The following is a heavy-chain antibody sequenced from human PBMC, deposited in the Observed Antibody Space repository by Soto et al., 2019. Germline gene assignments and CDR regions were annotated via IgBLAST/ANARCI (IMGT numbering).Heavy chain of an antibody. Sequence: SETLSLTCTVSGGSISSYYWSWIRQPPGKGLEWIGYIYYSGSTNYNPSLKSRVTISVDTSKNQFSLKLSSVTAADTAVYYCARTHTYYDILTGHQYYFDYWGQGTLVTVSS. CDR1: GGSISSYY. J-gene: IGHJ4*02. D-gene: IGHD3-9*01. CDR2: IYYSGST. V-gene: IGHV4-59*01. CDR3: ARTHTYYDILTGHQYYFDY.